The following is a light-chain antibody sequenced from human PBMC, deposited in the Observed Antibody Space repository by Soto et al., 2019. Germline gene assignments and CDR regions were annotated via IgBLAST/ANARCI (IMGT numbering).Light chain of an antibody. CDR2: EGS. Sequence: QSSLTQPASVSGSPGQSITISCTGTSSDVGSFNLVSWYQQHPGKAPKVMIYEGSKRPSGVSNRFSGSKSGNTASLTISGLQAGDEADYYCCSYAGFSTYVFGTGTKVTVL. J-gene: IGLJ1*01. CDR1: SSDVGSFNL. CDR3: CSYAGFSTYV. V-gene: IGLV2-23*01.